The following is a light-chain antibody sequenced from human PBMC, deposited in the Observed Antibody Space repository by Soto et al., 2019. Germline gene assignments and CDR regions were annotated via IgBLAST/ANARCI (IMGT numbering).Light chain of an antibody. CDR1: QSVTSNY. V-gene: IGKV3-20*01. CDR2: GTS. CDR3: QQYGSTPLIT. Sequence: EIVLTQSPCTLSLCPGERATLSCRASQSVTSNYLAWYQQKPGQAPRLLIYGTSSRATGIPDRFSGSGSGTDFTLTISRLEPEDFAVYYCQQYGSTPLITFGQGTRLEI. J-gene: IGKJ5*01.